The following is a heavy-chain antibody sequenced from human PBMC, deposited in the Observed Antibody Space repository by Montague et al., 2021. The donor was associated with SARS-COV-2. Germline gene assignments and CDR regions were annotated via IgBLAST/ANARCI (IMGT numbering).Heavy chain of an antibody. D-gene: IGHD5/OR15-5a*01. CDR3: ARSNDVYDHFDY. CDR1: GLSLRNRGVG. Sequence: PALVKPTHTLTLTCSLSGLSLRNRGVGVGWIRQPPGKALEWLAFXYWNDDKRYNRSLENRLTITKDSSENQVVLTVTNVDPVDSATYYCARSNDVYDHFDYWGQGTLVTVSS. CDR2: XYWNDDK. J-gene: IGHJ4*02. V-gene: IGHV2-5*01.